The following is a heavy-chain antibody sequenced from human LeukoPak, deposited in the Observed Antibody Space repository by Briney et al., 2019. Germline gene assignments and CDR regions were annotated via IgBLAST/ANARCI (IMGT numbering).Heavy chain of an antibody. Sequence: ASVKVSCKASGYTFTSYGISWVRQAPGQGLEWMGWISAYNGNTNYAQNLQGRVTMTTDTSTSTAYMELRSLRSDDTAVFYCVGNHKYSSSWYYFDYWGQGTLVTVSS. CDR2: ISAYNGNT. V-gene: IGHV1-18*01. CDR3: VGNHKYSSSWYYFDY. D-gene: IGHD6-13*01. J-gene: IGHJ4*02. CDR1: GYTFTSYG.